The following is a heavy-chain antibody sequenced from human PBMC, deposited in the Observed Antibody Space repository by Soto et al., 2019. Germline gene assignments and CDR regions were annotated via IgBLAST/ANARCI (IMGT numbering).Heavy chain of an antibody. CDR3: VKGRCFDVSDGCANV. J-gene: IGHJ6*02. Sequence: GWALRVSSLASGCTFDSYILCCVRPTPEKRRWWGSAISGGGGRTYSAQSVRVRCTISRDNFKSTGYLHIKSLRAERTGLYYSVKGRCFDVSDGCANVWGRGTMVTVSS. D-gene: IGHD3-9*01. V-gene: IGHV3-23*01. CDR2: ISGGGGRT. CDR1: GCTFDSYI.